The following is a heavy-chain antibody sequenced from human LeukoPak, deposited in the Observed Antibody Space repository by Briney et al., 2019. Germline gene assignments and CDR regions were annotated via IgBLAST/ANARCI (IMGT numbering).Heavy chain of an antibody. V-gene: IGHV1-46*01. CDR2: INPSGSST. CDR3: ARGQNSGPFDY. J-gene: IGHJ4*02. D-gene: IGHD1-26*01. CDR1: GYTFTHYY. Sequence: AAVQVSCQASGYTFTHYYMHWLRQAPGQGLEWMGIINPSGSSTRHAQKFQGRVTMTRDTSTSTVYMELNNLRSEGTAVYYCARGQNSGPFDYWGQGTLVTVSS.